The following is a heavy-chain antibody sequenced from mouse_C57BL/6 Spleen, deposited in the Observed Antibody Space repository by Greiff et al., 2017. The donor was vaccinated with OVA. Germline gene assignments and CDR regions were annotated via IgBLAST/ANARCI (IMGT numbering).Heavy chain of an antibody. J-gene: IGHJ3*01. V-gene: IGHV5-17*01. CDR3: AIYYGYDGGLAY. CDR2: ISSGSSTI. CDR1: GFTFSDYG. Sequence: EVKLMESGGGLVKPGGSLKLSCAASGFTFSDYGMHWVRQAPEKGLEWVAYISSGSSTIYYADTVKGRFTISRDNAKNTLFLQMTSLRSEDTAMYYCAIYYGYDGGLAYWGQGTLVTVAA. D-gene: IGHD2-2*01.